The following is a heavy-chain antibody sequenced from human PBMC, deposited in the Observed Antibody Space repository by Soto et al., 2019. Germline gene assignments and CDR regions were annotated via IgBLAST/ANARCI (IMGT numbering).Heavy chain of an antibody. J-gene: IGHJ6*02. CDR2: ITPIFNIP. CDR3: AKARGYGSGRNNHYYGMDV. Sequence: SVKVSCKDSGGTLSSYAITWVRLAPGQGLEWMGGITPIFNIPDYAQKFQGRVSITADKATSTAYMELSNLRPEDTAIYYCAKARGYGSGRNNHYYGMDVWGQGTTVTVSS. CDR1: GGTLSSYA. D-gene: IGHD3-10*01. V-gene: IGHV1-69*10.